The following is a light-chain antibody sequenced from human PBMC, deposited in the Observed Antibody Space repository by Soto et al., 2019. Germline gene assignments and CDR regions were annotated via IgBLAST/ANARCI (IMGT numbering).Light chain of an antibody. CDR3: HQRQSWPRT. CDR2: LTS. CDR1: QYINTR. Sequence: IGLKQSPATLSSFPGDRVTLSCRASQYINTRLAWYQHRPGQAPRLLIYLTSNRAAGVPSRFSAWGSETVFTLTISDVQPEDFAVYYCHQRQSWPRTFGQGSKVDIK. V-gene: IGKV3-11*01. J-gene: IGKJ1*01.